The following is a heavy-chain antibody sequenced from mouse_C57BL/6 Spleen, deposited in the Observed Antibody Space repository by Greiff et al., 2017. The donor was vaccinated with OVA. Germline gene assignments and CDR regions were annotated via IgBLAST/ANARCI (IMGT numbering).Heavy chain of an antibody. D-gene: IGHD2-4*01. CDR1: GFTFSDYG. CDR2: ISSGSSTI. V-gene: IGHV5-17*01. Sequence: DVMLVESGGGLVKPGGSLKLSCAASGFTFSDYGMHWVRQAPEKGLEWVAYISSGSSTIYYANTVKGRFTISRDNAKNTLFLQMTSLSAEDTAMYYCARIYYDYGGFAYWGQGTLVTVSA. J-gene: IGHJ3*01. CDR3: ARIYYDYGGFAY.